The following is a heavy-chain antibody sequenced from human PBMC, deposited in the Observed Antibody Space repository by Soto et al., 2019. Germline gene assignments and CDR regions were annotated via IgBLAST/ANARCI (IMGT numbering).Heavy chain of an antibody. CDR3: ARALPLRTSIQGYFDY. D-gene: IGHD5-18*01. CDR2: INHSGST. Sequence: PSETLSLTCAVYGGSFSGYYWSWIRQPPGKGLEWIGEINHSGSTNYNPSLKSRVTISVDTSKNQFSLKLSSVTAADTAVYYCARALPLRTSIQGYFDYWGQGTLVTVSS. J-gene: IGHJ4*02. CDR1: GGSFSGYY. V-gene: IGHV4-34*01.